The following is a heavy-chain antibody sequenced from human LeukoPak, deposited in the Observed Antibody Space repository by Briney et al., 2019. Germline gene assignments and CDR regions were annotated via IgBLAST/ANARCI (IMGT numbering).Heavy chain of an antibody. CDR2: ISGSGSTT. D-gene: IGHD1-26*01. J-gene: IGHJ3*02. CDR3: AKDTSYNRHDAFDI. V-gene: IGHV3-23*01. CDR1: GFAFSIYA. Sequence: GGSLRVSCAASGFAFSIYAMSWVRQAPGKRLEWVSDISGSGSTTYYADSVKGRFTISRDNSKNTLNLQMNSLRADDTAVYYCAKDTSYNRHDAFDIWGQGTMVTVSS.